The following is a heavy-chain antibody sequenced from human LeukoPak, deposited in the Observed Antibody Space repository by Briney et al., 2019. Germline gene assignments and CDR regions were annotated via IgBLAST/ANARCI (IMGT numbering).Heavy chain of an antibody. Sequence: PGGSLRLSCAPSGFTFSSYWMHWVRQTPGKGLVWVSRINSDGSSTSYADSVKGRFTISRDNAKNTLYLQMNSLRAEDTAVYYCARAFWSGPPDYWGQGTLVTVSS. CDR1: GFTFSSYW. CDR2: INSDGSST. D-gene: IGHD3-3*01. V-gene: IGHV3-74*01. J-gene: IGHJ4*02. CDR3: ARAFWSGPPDY.